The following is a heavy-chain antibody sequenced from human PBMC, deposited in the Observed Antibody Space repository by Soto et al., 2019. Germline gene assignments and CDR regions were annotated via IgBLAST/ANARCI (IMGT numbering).Heavy chain of an antibody. V-gene: IGHV1-3*01. Sequence: GASVKVSCKASGYAFTSYALHWVRQAPGQRPEWTGLINAGNGNTKYSQKFQGRVTITRDTSASTSYMELTSLRSEDTAVYYCTRGQLSNWFDPWGQGTLVTVSS. CDR3: TRGQLSNWFDP. D-gene: IGHD1-1*01. CDR1: GYAFTSYA. CDR2: INAGNGNT. J-gene: IGHJ5*02.